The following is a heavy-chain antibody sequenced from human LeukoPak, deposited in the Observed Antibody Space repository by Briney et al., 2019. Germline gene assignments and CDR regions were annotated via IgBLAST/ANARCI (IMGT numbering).Heavy chain of an antibody. J-gene: IGHJ2*01. CDR1: GFTFSSYA. CDR2: IGGTGGST. CDR3: AKDPAHSYHDILTAYPEGYFDL. Sequence: GGSLRLSCAGSGFTFSSYAMSWVRQAPGKGLEWVSAIGGTGGSTYYADSVKGRFTISRDNSKNTLYLQMNSLRAEDTAVYYCAKDPAHSYHDILTAYPEGYFDLWGRGTLLTVSS. D-gene: IGHD3-9*01. V-gene: IGHV3-23*01.